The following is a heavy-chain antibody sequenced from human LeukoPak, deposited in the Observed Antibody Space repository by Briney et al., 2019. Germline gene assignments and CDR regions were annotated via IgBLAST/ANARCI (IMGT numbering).Heavy chain of an antibody. V-gene: IGHV3-30*04. CDR1: GFTPSSYA. D-gene: IGHD6-19*01. J-gene: IGHJ6*04. CDR2: ISYDGSNK. Sequence: GGSLRLSCAASGFTPSSYAMHWVRQAPGKGLEWVAVISYDGSNKYYADSVKGRFTISRDNSKNTLYLQMNSLRAEDTAVYYCARTYSSGWYSDYGMDVWGKGTTVTVSS. CDR3: ARTYSSGWYSDYGMDV.